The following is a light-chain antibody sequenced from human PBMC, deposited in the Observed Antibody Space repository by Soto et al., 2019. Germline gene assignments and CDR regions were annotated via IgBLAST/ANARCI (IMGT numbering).Light chain of an antibody. V-gene: IGKV1-39*01. CDR2: AAS. CDR3: HQNYCTPPS. J-gene: IGKJ4*01. Sequence: DIQMTQSPSSLSTSVGDRVTITCRASQSISNYLNWYQQKPGKAPKLLIYAASSLQSGVPSRFSGSGSETDFTLTISRLQPEDSATYYCHQNYCTPPSFGGGTKVEIK. CDR1: QSISNY.